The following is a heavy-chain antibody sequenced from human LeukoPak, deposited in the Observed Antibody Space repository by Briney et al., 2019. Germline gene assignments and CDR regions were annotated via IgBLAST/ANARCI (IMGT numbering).Heavy chain of an antibody. CDR1: GGTFSSYA. CDR3: ARVGRPLAPDY. J-gene: IGHJ4*02. CDR2: IIPIFGTA. V-gene: IGHV1-69*05. D-gene: IGHD1-1*01. Sequence: SVKVSCKASGGTFSSYAISWVRQAPGQGLEWMGRIIPIFGTANYAQKFQGRVTITTDESTSTAYMELSSLRSEGTAVYYCARVGRPLAPDYWGQGTLVTVSS.